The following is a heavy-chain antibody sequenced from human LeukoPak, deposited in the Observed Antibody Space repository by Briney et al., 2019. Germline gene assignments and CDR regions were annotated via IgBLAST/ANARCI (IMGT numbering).Heavy chain of an antibody. CDR3: ARDYTMVRGVTYIPVGYFDY. V-gene: IGHV4-59*01. D-gene: IGHD3-10*01. CDR2: IYYSGST. J-gene: IGHJ4*02. CDR1: GGSISSYY. Sequence: PSETLSLTCTVSGGSISSYYWSWIRQPPGKGLEWIGYIYYSGSTNYNPSLKSRVTISVDTSKNQFSLKLSSVTAADTAVYYCARDYTMVRGVTYIPVGYFDYWGQGTLVTVSS.